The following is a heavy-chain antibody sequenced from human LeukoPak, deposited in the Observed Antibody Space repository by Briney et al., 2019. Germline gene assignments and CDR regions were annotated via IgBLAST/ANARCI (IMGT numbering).Heavy chain of an antibody. D-gene: IGHD3-10*01. CDR2: ISGSGGST. CDR1: GFTFSSYA. Sequence: GGSLRLSSAASGFTFSSYAMSWVRQAPGKGLEWVSAISGSGGSTYYADSVKGRFTISRDNSKNTLYLQMNSLRAEDTAVYYCAKDMVRGVPPLDAFDIWGLGTMVTVSS. V-gene: IGHV3-23*01. J-gene: IGHJ3*02. CDR3: AKDMVRGVPPLDAFDI.